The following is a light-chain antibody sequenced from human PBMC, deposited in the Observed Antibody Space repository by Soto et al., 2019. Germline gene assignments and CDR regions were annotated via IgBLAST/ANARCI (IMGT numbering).Light chain of an antibody. CDR2: AAS. J-gene: IGKJ5*01. Sequence: DIQMTQSPCSLSASVVDRVTITCLAMQSISSYLHWYQQKPGKAPKLLIYAASNLQSGVPSTFSGSGSGTDFTLTISSLQPEDFATYYCQQSYSIPITFGQGTRLEIK. CDR1: QSISSY. CDR3: QQSYSIPIT. V-gene: IGKV1-39*01.